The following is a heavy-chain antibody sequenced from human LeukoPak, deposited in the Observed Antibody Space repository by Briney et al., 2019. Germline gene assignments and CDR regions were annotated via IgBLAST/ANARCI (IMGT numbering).Heavy chain of an antibody. V-gene: IGHV3-74*01. CDR3: AREMATTDAFDI. CDR1: GFTFSSCW. D-gene: IGHD5-24*01. Sequence: GGSLRLSCAASGFTFSSCWMHWVRQAPGKGLVWVSRIDTDGSFTSYADSVRGRFTISRDNAKNTLYLQMSSLRAEDTAVYYCAREMATTDAFDIWGQGTMVTVSS. J-gene: IGHJ3*02. CDR2: IDTDGSFT.